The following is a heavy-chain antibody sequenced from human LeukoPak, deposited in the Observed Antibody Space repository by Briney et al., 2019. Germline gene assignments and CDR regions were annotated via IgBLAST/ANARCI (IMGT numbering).Heavy chain of an antibody. D-gene: IGHD2-8*01. CDR1: GFTFSSYS. V-gene: IGHV3-48*04. J-gene: IGHJ5*02. CDR2: ISSSSSTI. Sequence: GGSLRLSCAASGFTFSSYSMNWVRQAPGKGLEWVSYISSSSSTIYYADSVKGRFTISRDNAKNSLYLQMNSLRAEDTAVYYCARGGYCTNGVCPTGNWFDPWGQGTLVTVSS. CDR3: ARGGYCTNGVCPTGNWFDP.